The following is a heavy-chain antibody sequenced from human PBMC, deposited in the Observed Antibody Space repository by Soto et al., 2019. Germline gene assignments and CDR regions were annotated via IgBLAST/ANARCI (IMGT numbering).Heavy chain of an antibody. CDR2: VFYTGFT. Sequence: SETLSLTCAVSGGSISGSYYYWGWLRQSPGKGPEWIGSVFYTGFTSYNPSLESRVSVSVDTSKNQFSLKVSGVSAADTAVYYCARGQEMATIKNSANFDYWGQGTLVTVSS. J-gene: IGHJ4*02. D-gene: IGHD5-12*01. V-gene: IGHV4-39*01. CDR1: GGSISGSYYY. CDR3: ARGQEMATIKNSANFDY.